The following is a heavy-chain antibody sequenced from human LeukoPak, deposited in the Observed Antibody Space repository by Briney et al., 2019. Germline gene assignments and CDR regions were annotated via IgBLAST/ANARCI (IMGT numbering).Heavy chain of an antibody. CDR1: GGTFSSYA. V-gene: IGHV1-69*04. CDR2: IIPILGIA. Sequence: SVKVSCKASGGTFSSYAISWVRQAPGQGLEWMGRIIPILGIANYAQKFQGRVTITADKSTSTAYMELSSLRSEDTAVYYCSRIAAAGSSPIDYWGQGTLVTVSS. J-gene: IGHJ4*02. D-gene: IGHD6-13*01. CDR3: SRIAAAGSSPIDY.